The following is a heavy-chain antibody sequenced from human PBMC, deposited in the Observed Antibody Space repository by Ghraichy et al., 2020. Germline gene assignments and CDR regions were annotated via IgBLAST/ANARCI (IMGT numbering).Heavy chain of an antibody. Sequence: SETLSLTCTVSGGSISSYYWSWIRQPPGKGLEWIGYIYYSGSTNYNPSLKSRVTISVDTSKNQFSLKLSSVTAADTAVYYCARVRSNWGTTRTVDWFDPWGQGTLVTVSS. CDR3: ARVRSNWGTTRTVDWFDP. J-gene: IGHJ5*02. CDR1: GGSISSYY. V-gene: IGHV4-59*01. D-gene: IGHD7-27*01. CDR2: IYYSGST.